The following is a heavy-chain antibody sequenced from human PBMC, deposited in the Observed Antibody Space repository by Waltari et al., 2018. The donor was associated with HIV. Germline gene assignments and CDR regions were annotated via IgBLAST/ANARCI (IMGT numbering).Heavy chain of an antibody. V-gene: IGHV3-15*01. Sequence: EVQLVESGGGLVRQGGSLRLSFPAPRFTFRNAWTSWSRQAPGKGLEWVSRIKSESDGATTDYAAPVKDRFIISRDDSKNMLYLEMNSLKIEDTAVYYCTTISEVLAAIRPGGVWGQGTMVTVSS. CDR1: RFTFRNAW. J-gene: IGHJ3*01. CDR3: TTISEVLAAIRPGGV. CDR2: IKSESDGATT. D-gene: IGHD3-3*02.